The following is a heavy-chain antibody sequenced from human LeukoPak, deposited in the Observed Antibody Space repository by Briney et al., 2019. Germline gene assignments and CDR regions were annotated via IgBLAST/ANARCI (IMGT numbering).Heavy chain of an antibody. Sequence: ASVKVSCKTSGYNFNRYSITWVRQAPGQGLEWMGWVSTSNGATNYAEKFQGRVTMSTETVTKTAYLELRRLTSGDTAMYFCARVSDTSMVTPGFDSWGQGTLVTVS. CDR2: VSTSNGAT. V-gene: IGHV1-18*01. CDR3: ARVSDTSMVTPGFDS. CDR1: GYNFNRYS. J-gene: IGHJ4*02. D-gene: IGHD5-18*01.